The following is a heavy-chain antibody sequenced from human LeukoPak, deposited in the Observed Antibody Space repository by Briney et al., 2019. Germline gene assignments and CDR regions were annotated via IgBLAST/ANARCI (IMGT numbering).Heavy chain of an antibody. CDR1: GGSISSYY. J-gene: IGHJ5*02. Sequence: PSETLSLTCTVSGGSISSYYWSWIRQPPGKGLEWIGYIYHSGSTYYNPSLKSRVTISVDRSKNQFSLKLSSVTAADTAVYYCARRSIGYCSGGSCSKETRFDPWGQGTLVTVSS. V-gene: IGHV4-59*12. CDR2: IYHSGST. CDR3: ARRSIGYCSGGSCSKETRFDP. D-gene: IGHD2-15*01.